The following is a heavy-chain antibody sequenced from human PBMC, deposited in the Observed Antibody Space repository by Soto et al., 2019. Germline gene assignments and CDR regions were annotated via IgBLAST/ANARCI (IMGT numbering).Heavy chain of an antibody. CDR2: VDPRDSYT. J-gene: IGHJ6*02. CDR3: ARQGSNGAYYYYGMDV. CDR1: GYSFTTFW. V-gene: IGHV5-10-1*01. D-gene: IGHD2-8*01. Sequence: GESLKISCKGSGYSFTTFWITWVRQMPGKGLEWMGTVDPRDSYTNYSPSFQGHVTISADKSISTAYLQWSSLKASDTAMYYCARQGSNGAYYYYGMDVWGQGTTVTVSS.